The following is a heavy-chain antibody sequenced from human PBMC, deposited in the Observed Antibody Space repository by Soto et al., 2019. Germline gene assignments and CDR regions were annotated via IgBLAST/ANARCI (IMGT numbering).Heavy chain of an antibody. J-gene: IGHJ4*02. D-gene: IGHD6-19*01. V-gene: IGHV1-69*13. CDR1: GGTFSSYA. CDR2: IIPIFGTA. CDR3: ARYSSGWYYFDY. Sequence: SVKVSCTASGGTFSSYAISCVRQAPGQGLEWMGGIIPIFGTANYAQKFQGRVTITADESTSTAYMELSSLRSEDTAVYYCARYSSGWYYFDYWGQGTLVTVSS.